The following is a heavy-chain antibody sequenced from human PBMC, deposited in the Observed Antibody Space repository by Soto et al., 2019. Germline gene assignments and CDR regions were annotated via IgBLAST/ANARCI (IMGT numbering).Heavy chain of an antibody. CDR3: ARRGTMIVVAKRAFDY. CDR1: GGSFSGYY. V-gene: IGHV4-34*01. J-gene: IGHJ4*02. D-gene: IGHD3-22*01. CDR2: INHSGST. Sequence: PSETLSLTCAVYGGSFSGYYWSWIRQPPGKGLEWIGEINHSGSTNYNPSLKSRVTISVDTSKNQFSLKLSSVTAADTAVYYCARRGTMIVVAKRAFDYWGQGTLVTVSS.